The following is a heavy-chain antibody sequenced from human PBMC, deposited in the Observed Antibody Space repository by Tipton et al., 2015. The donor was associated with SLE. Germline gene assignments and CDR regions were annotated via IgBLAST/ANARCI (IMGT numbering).Heavy chain of an antibody. CDR1: GVSISRGSYF. Sequence: TLSLTCSVSGVSISRGSYFWTWIRQPAGKGLEWVGHIFSTGITDYNPSPKSRVSISADTSKNQFSLNLDSMTAADTAVYYCARDSHTDYGDFYVDSWGQGTLVTVSS. J-gene: IGHJ4*02. CDR3: ARDSHTDYGDFYVDS. D-gene: IGHD4-17*01. CDR2: IFSTGIT. V-gene: IGHV4-61*09.